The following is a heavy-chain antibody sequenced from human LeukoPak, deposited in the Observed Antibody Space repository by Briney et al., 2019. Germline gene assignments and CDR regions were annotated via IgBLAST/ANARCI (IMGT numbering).Heavy chain of an antibody. CDR2: ISYDGSNK. J-gene: IGHJ4*02. V-gene: IGHV3-30*01. D-gene: IGHD5-12*01. CDR1: GFTFSSYA. Sequence: PGGSLKLSCAASGFTFSSYAMHWVRQAPGKGLEWVAVISYDGSNKYYADSVKGRFTISRDNSKNTLYLQVNSLRAEDTAVYYCARGGFFDYWGQGTLVTVSS. CDR3: ARGGFFDY.